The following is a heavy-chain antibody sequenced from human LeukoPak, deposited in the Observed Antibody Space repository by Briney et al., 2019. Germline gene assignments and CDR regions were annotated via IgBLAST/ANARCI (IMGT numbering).Heavy chain of an antibody. Sequence: SETLSLTCTVSGDSISSYYWSWIRQPPGKGLEWIGYIYYSGSTNYNPSLKSRVTISVDTSKNQFSLKLSSVTAADTAVYYCARGLGYSSSSLWGYWGQGTLVTVSS. V-gene: IGHV4-59*01. J-gene: IGHJ4*02. CDR1: GDSISSYY. CDR3: ARGLGYSSSSLWGY. D-gene: IGHD6-6*01. CDR2: IYYSGST.